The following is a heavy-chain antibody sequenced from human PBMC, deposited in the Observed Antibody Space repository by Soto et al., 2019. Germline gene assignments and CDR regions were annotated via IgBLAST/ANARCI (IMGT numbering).Heavy chain of an antibody. CDR1: GFTFSDYY. J-gene: IGHJ3*02. CDR3: ARVDSGTFTMIVVVTGAFDI. CDR2: ISSSGSTI. V-gene: IGHV3-11*01. D-gene: IGHD3-22*01. Sequence: PGGSLRPSCAASGFTFSDYYMSWIRQAPGKGLEWVSYISSSGSTIYYTDSVKGRFTISRNNPKNSLYLQINSLRAEDTAVYYCARVDSGTFTMIVVVTGAFDIWGQGTMVTVSS.